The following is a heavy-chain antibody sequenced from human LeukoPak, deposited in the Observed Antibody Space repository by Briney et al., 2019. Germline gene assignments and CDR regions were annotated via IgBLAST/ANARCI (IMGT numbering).Heavy chain of an antibody. CDR1: GFTVTGHY. V-gene: IGHV1-2*02. D-gene: IGHD5-18*01. CDR3: TRGGPEGSGYSYGSHDY. Sequence: ASVKVSCKASGFTVTGHYMHWVRQAPGQGLEWVGWTNPNSGATNYAQKFQGRVTMTRDTSISTVYMELSRLRSDDTAVYYCTRGGPEGSGYSYGSHDYWGQGTLVTVSS. J-gene: IGHJ4*02. CDR2: TNPNSGAT.